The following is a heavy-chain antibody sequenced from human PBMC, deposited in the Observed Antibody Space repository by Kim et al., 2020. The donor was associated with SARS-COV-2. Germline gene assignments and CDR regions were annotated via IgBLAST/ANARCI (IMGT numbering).Heavy chain of an antibody. CDR3: ATASGDRTSFDN. V-gene: IGHV1-24*01. J-gene: IGHJ4*02. Sequence: IYAQKFQGKVTTTEDTSTDTAYMELSSLRSEDTAVYYWATASGDRTSFDNWGQGTLVTVSS. D-gene: IGHD7-27*01.